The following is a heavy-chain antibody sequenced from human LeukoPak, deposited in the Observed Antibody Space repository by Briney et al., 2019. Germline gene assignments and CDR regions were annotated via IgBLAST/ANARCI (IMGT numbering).Heavy chain of an antibody. CDR1: GYTFTSYY. CDR2: INPSGGST. J-gene: IGHJ1*01. Sequence: ASVKVSCKASGYTFTSYYMHWVRQAPGQGLEWMGIINPSGGSTTYAQKFQGRVTMTRDTSTSTVYMELSSLRSEDTAVYYCARGSYDSRGYYYFQHWGQGTLVTVSS. D-gene: IGHD3-22*01. V-gene: IGHV1-46*01. CDR3: ARGSYDSRGYYYFQH.